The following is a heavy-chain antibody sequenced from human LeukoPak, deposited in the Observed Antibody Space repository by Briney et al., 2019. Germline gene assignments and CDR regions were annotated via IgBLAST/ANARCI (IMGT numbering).Heavy chain of an antibody. CDR3: ARDSGSSWYYNWFDP. Sequence: GGSLRLSCAASGFTFSDDWMIWVRQAPGKGLEWVANIKQDGSEKYYVDSVKGRFTISRDNAKNSLYLQMNSLRAEDTAVYYCARDSGSSWYYNWFDPWGQGTLVTISS. CDR1: GFTFSDDW. D-gene: IGHD6-13*01. V-gene: IGHV3-7*01. CDR2: IKQDGSEK. J-gene: IGHJ5*02.